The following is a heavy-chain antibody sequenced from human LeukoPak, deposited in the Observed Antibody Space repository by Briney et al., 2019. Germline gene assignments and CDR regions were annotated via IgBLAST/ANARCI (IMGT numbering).Heavy chain of an antibody. J-gene: IGHJ4*02. Sequence: GGSLRLSCAASGFTFSSYNMNWVRQAPGKGLEWVSYISSSSGTIYYADSVKGRFTISRDNAKNSLYLQMNSLRAEDTAVYYCARALDAYSSSWYYFDYWGQGTLVTVSS. D-gene: IGHD6-13*01. CDR2: ISSSSGTI. CDR1: GFTFSSYN. CDR3: ARALDAYSSSWYYFDY. V-gene: IGHV3-48*04.